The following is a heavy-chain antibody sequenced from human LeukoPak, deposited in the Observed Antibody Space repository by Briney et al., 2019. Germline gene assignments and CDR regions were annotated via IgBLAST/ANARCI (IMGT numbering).Heavy chain of an antibody. D-gene: IGHD3-3*01. CDR1: GYSISSGYY. V-gene: IGHV4-38-2*02. CDR3: ARDLVYYDFWSGYYTLDY. J-gene: IGHJ4*02. CDR2: IYHSGST. Sequence: SETLSLTCTVSGYSISSGYYWGWIRQPPGQGLEWIGSIYHSGSTYYNPSLKSRVTISVDTSKNQFSLKLSSVTAADTAVYYCARDLVYYDFWSGYYTLDYWGQGTLVTVSS.